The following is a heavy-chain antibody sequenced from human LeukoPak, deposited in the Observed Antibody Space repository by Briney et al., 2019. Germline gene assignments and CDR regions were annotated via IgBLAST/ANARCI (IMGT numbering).Heavy chain of an antibody. V-gene: IGHV1-69*04. CDR1: GGTFSSYA. D-gene: IGHD6-13*01. CDR3: ARDKSTSWYYFDY. J-gene: IGHJ4*02. Sequence: SVKVSCKASGGTFSSYAISWVRQAPGQGLEWMGRIIPILGIANYAQKFQGRVTITADKSTSTAYMELRSLRSDDTAVYYCARDKSTSWYYFDYWGQGTLVTVSS. CDR2: IIPILGIA.